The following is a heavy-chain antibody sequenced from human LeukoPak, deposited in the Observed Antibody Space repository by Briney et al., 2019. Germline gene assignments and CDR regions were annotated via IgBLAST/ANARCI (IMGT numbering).Heavy chain of an antibody. J-gene: IGHJ4*02. CDR1: GYTFTGYY. CDR3: AIGLDFGFFDY. CDR2: INPNSGGT. Sequence: ASVKVSCKASGYTFTGYYMHWVRQAPGQGLEWMGRINPNSGGTNYAQKFQGRVTISVDTSKNQFSLKLSSVTAADTAVYYCAIGLDFGFFDYWGQGTLVTVSS. V-gene: IGHV1-2*06. D-gene: IGHD1-1*01.